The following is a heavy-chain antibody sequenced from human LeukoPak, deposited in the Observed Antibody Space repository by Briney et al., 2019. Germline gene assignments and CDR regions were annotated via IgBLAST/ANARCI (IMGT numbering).Heavy chain of an antibody. CDR1: GFTFSSYS. Sequence: GGSLRLSCAASGFTFSSYSMNWVRQAPGKGLEWVSSISSSSSYIYYADSVKGRFTISRDNAKNSLYLQVNSLRAEDTAVYYCARETYGGNFDYWGQGTLVTVSS. CDR3: ARETYGGNFDY. CDR2: ISSSSSYI. J-gene: IGHJ4*02. V-gene: IGHV3-21*01. D-gene: IGHD4-23*01.